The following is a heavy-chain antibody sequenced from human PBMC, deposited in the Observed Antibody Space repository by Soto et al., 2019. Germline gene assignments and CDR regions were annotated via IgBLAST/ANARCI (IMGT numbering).Heavy chain of an antibody. V-gene: IGHV4-39*01. D-gene: IGHD4-17*01. CDR3: ARHVYGDYPYYYYYMDV. J-gene: IGHJ6*03. CDR1: GGSISSSSYY. Sequence: SETLSLTCTVSGGSISSSSYYWGWIRQPPGKGLEWIGSIYYSGSTYYNPSLKSQVTISVDTSKNQFSLKLSSVTAADTAVYYCARHVYGDYPYYYYYMDVWGKGTTVTVSS. CDR2: IYYSGST.